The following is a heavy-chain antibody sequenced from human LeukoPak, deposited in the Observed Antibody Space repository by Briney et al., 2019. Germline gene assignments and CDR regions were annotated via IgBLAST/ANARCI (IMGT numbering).Heavy chain of an antibody. D-gene: IGHD2-2*01. Sequence: ASVKVSCKASGYTFTSYGISWVRQAPGQGLEWMGWISAYNGNTNYAQKFQGRVTMTRDTSISTAYMELSRLRSDDTAVYYCARAGVVRIRNWFDPWGQGTLVTVSS. CDR3: ARAGVVRIRNWFDP. J-gene: IGHJ5*02. CDR1: GYTFTSYG. V-gene: IGHV1-18*01. CDR2: ISAYNGNT.